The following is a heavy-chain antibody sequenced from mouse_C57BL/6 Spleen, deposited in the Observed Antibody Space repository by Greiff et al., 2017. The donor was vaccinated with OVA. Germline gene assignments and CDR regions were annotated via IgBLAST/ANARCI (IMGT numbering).Heavy chain of an antibody. CDR2: IKPNNGGT. Sequence: EVQGVESGPELVKPGASVKMSCKASGYTFTDYNMHWVKQSHGKSLEWIGYIKPNNGGTSYNQKFKGKATLTVNKSSSTAYMELRSLTSEDSAVYYCARGDYDSLDYWGQGTTLTVSS. D-gene: IGHD2-4*01. CDR1: GYTFTDYN. J-gene: IGHJ2*01. CDR3: ARGDYDSLDY. V-gene: IGHV1-22*01.